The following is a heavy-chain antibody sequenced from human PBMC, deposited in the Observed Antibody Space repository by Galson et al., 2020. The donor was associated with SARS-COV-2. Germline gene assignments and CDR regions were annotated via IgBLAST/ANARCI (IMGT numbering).Heavy chain of an antibody. J-gene: IGHJ4*02. D-gene: IGHD3-22*01. CDR3: ARETGDYYDSSGYYPGGYCDY. CDR2: ISYDGSNN. Sequence: GGSLRLSCAASGFPFSSYAMYWVRQAPGRGLEWVAVISYDGSNNYYADSVKGRFTISRDNSKNTLYLQMNSLRAEDTAVYYCARETGDYYDSSGYYPGGYCDYWGQGTLVTVSS. V-gene: IGHV3-30*01. CDR1: GFPFSSYA.